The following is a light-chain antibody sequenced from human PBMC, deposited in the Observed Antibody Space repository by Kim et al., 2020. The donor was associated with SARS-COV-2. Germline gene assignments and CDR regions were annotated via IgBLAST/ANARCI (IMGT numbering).Light chain of an antibody. Sequence: SASVGDRVTITCRASQSITTYLKWYQQKPGKAPRLLIYPPSTLQDGVPSRFSGSGSATHFTLTISSLQPEDFATYYCQQTYNAPYTFGQGTRLEI. CDR3: QQTYNAPYT. CDR1: QSITTY. CDR2: PPS. V-gene: IGKV1-39*01. J-gene: IGKJ2*01.